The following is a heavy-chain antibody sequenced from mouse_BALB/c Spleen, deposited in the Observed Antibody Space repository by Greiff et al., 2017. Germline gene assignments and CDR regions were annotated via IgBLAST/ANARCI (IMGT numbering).Heavy chain of an antibody. CDR2: ISYDGSN. J-gene: IGHJ2*01. CDR1: GYSITSGYY. D-gene: IGHD2-3*01. V-gene: IGHV3-6*02. CDR3: TIYDGTYEDY. Sequence: EVQLQQSGPGLVKPSQSLSLTCSVTGYSITSGYYWNWIRQFPGNKLEWMGYISYDGSNNYNPSLKNRISITRDTSKNQFFLKLNSVTTEDTATYYCTIYDGTYEDYWGEGTTLTVSS.